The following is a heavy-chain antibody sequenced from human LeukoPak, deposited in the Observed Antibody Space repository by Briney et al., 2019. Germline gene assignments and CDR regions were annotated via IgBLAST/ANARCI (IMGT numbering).Heavy chain of an antibody. CDR3: AKSPDPAAFDY. CDR2: IYYSGST. Sequence: SETLSLTCTVSGGSVSSGSYYWSWIRQPPGKGLEWIGYIYYSGSTNYNPSLKGRVTISVDTSKNQFSLKLSSVTAADTAVYYCAKSPDPAAFDYWGQGTLVTVSS. CDR1: GGSVSSGSYY. J-gene: IGHJ4*02. V-gene: IGHV4-61*01.